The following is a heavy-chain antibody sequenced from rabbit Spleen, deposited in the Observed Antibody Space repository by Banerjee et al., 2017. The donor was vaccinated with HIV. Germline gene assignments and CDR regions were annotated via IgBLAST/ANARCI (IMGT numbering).Heavy chain of an antibody. CDR3: ARDAGSYDYIDVYFNL. V-gene: IGHV1S45*01. CDR1: GFSFSSSYD. Sequence: QEQLVESGGGLVKPGASLTLTCTASGFSFSSSYDMCWVRQAPGKGLEWIGCLYTGNAKTYYASWAKGRFTISKSSSTTVTLQMTSLTAADTATYFCARDAGSYDYIDVYFNLWGPGTLVTV. D-gene: IGHD8-1*01. J-gene: IGHJ4*01. CDR2: LYTGNAKT.